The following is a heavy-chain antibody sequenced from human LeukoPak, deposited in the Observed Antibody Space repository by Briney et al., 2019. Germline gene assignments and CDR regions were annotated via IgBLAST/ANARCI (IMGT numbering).Heavy chain of an antibody. CDR3: AKAEPPGIAAAGHFDY. CDR2: IPYDGSNK. CDR1: GFTFSSYG. J-gene: IGHJ4*02. Sequence: GGSLRLSCAASGFTFSSYGMHWVRQAPGKGLEWVAVIPYDGSNKYYADSVKGRFTISRDNSKNTLYLQMNSLRAEDTAVYYCAKAEPPGIAAAGHFDYWGQGTLVTVSS. V-gene: IGHV3-30*18. D-gene: IGHD6-13*01.